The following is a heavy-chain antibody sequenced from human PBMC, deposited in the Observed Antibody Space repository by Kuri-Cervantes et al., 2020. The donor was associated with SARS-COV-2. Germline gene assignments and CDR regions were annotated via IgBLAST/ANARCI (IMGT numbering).Heavy chain of an antibody. CDR3: AGAEYDILTGYQEDYYYGMDV. CDR2: ISGSGGST. J-gene: IGHJ6*02. CDR1: GFTFSSYA. D-gene: IGHD3-9*01. V-gene: IGHV3-23*01. Sequence: GESLKISCVASGFTFSSYAMSWVRQAPGKGLEWVSAISGSGGSTYYADSVKGRFTISRDNSKNTLYLQMNSLRAEDPAVYYCAGAEYDILTGYQEDYYYGMDVWGQGTTVTVSS.